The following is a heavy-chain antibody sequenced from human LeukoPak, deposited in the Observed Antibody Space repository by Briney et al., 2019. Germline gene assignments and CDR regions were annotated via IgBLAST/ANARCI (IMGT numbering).Heavy chain of an antibody. CDR1: GGSISSYY. CDR3: ARGLGLGCSSTSCYYYYYYMDV. CDR2: IYTSGST. V-gene: IGHV4-4*07. D-gene: IGHD2-2*01. J-gene: IGHJ6*03. Sequence: KPSETLSLTCTVSGGSISSYYWSWIRQPAGKGLEWIGRIYTSGSTNYNPSPKSRVTMSVDTSKNQFSLKLSSVTAADTAVYYCARGLGLGCSSTSCYYYYYYMDVWGKGTTVTVSS.